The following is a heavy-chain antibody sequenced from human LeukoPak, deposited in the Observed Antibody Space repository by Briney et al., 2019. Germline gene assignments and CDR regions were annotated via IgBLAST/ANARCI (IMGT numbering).Heavy chain of an antibody. Sequence: SETLSLTCTVSGGSISSSSYYWSWIRQPAGKGLEWIGRIYTSGSTNYNPSLKSRVTISVDTSKNQFSLKLSSVTAADTAVYYCARDTTEYYYMDVWGKGTTVTVSS. CDR3: ARDTTEYYYMDV. V-gene: IGHV4-61*02. J-gene: IGHJ6*03. CDR2: IYTSGST. D-gene: IGHD1-1*01. CDR1: GGSISSSSYY.